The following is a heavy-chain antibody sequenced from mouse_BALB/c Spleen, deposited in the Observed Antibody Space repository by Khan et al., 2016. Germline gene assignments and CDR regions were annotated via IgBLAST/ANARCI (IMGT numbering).Heavy chain of an antibody. CDR2: INPDSSTI. CDR3: ASTCWYFDV. V-gene: IGHV4-1*02. CDR1: GFDFSSYW. Sequence: EVQLLESGGGLVQPGGSLKLSCAASGFDFSSYWMSWVRQAPGKGLEWIGEINPDSSTINYTPSLKDKFIISTDHANTTLYLQMSKVKSEDTARYYCASTCWYFDVWGAETTVTVSS. J-gene: IGHJ1*01.